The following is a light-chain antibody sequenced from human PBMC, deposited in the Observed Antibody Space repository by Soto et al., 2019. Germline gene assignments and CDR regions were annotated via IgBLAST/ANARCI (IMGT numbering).Light chain of an antibody. J-gene: IGKJ1*01. CDR3: HQSYSSPQT. V-gene: IGKV4-1*01. Sequence: DIVMTQSPDSLAVSLGERATINCKSSQSVLYSSNNKNYLAWYQQKPGQPPKLLIYWASTRESGVPDRFSGSGSGTEFTLTISSLQAEDVAFYYCHQSYSSPQTFGQGTRVEIK. CDR1: QSVLYSSNNKNY. CDR2: WAS.